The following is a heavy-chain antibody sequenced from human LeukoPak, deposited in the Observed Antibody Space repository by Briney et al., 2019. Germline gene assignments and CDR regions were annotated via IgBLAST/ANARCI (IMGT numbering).Heavy chain of an antibody. Sequence: GGSLRLSCAASGFTFSSYWMHWVRQAPGKGLVWVSRINSDWSSTSYADSVKGRFTISRDNAKNTLYLQMNSLRAEDTAVYYCARGSGPSGPFDYWGQGTLVTVSS. CDR3: ARGSGPSGPFDY. V-gene: IGHV3-74*01. CDR2: INSDWSST. CDR1: GFTFSSYW. J-gene: IGHJ4*02. D-gene: IGHD6-19*01.